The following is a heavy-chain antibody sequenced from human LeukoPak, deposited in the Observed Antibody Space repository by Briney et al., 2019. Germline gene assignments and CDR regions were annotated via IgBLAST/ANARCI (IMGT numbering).Heavy chain of an antibody. Sequence: GGSLRLSCAASGFTFSNYWMTWVRQAPGKGLEWVANIKQDGSERDYVDSVKGRFTISRDNSKNTLYLQMNSLRAEDTAVYYCARDSSSFGWNWFDPRGQGTLVTVSS. D-gene: IGHD6-6*01. CDR3: ARDSSSFGWNWFDP. V-gene: IGHV3-7*01. J-gene: IGHJ5*02. CDR1: GFTFSNYW. CDR2: IKQDGSER.